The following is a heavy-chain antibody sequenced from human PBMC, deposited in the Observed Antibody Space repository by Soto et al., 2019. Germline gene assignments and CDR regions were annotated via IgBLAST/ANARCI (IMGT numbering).Heavy chain of an antibody. J-gene: IGHJ6*02. CDR1: GGSFSGYY. D-gene: IGHD5-12*01. Sequence: PSETLSLTCAVYGGSFSGYYWSWIRQPPGKGLEWIGEINHSGSTNYNPSLKSRVTISVGTSKNQFSLKLSSVTAADTAVYYCARVRKDGYNPYYYYGMDVWGQGTTVTVSS. CDR3: ARVRKDGYNPYYYYGMDV. V-gene: IGHV4-34*01. CDR2: INHSGST.